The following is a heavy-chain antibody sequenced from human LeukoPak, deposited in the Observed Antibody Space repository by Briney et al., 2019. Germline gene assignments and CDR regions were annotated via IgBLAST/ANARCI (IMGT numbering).Heavy chain of an antibody. CDR2: ISYDGSNK. J-gene: IGHJ4*02. D-gene: IGHD6-19*01. V-gene: IGHV3-30*03. Sequence: PGGSLRLSCAASGFTFSSYSMNWVRQAPGKGLEWVAVISYDGSNKYYADSVKGRFTISRDNSKNTLYLQMNSLRAEDTAVYYCARAEGSVAATELDYWGQGTLVTVSS. CDR1: GFTFSSYS. CDR3: ARAEGSVAATELDY.